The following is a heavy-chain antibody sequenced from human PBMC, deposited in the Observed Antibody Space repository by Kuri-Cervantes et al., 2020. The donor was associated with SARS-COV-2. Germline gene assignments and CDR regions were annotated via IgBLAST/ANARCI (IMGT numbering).Heavy chain of an antibody. CDR1: GFTFNNYA. CDR3: ARDPDSGSYYGAFDI. V-gene: IGHV3-23*01. J-gene: IGHJ3*02. D-gene: IGHD1-26*01. Sequence: GESLKISCAVSGFTFNNYAMTWVRQAPEKGLEWVSSMSAGGASTFYADSVKGRFTISRDNSKNTLYLQMNSLRAEDTAVYYCARDPDSGSYYGAFDIWGQGTMVTVSS. CDR2: MSAGGAST.